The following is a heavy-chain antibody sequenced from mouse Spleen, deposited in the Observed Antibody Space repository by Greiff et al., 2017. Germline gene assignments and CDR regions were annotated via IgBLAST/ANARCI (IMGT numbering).Heavy chain of an antibody. CDR2: INPNNGGT. J-gene: IGHJ4*01. V-gene: IGHV1-22*01. Sequence: EVQLQQSGPELVKPGSSVKMSCKASGYTFTDYNMHWVKQSHGKSLEWIGYINPNNGGTSYNQKFKGKAILTVNKSSSTAYMELRSLTSEDSAVYYCARKGGYAMDDWGQGTSVTASP. CDR1: GYTFTDYN. CDR3: ARKGGYAMDD.